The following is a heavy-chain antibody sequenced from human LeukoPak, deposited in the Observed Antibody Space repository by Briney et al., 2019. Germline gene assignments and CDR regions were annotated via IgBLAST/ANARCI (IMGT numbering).Heavy chain of an antibody. V-gene: IGHV4-59*08. CDR1: GGPFSFYY. D-gene: IGHD1-20*01. CDR2: IYFSGST. CDR3: ARHAYTWNDYFGSSGEVPGAFDI. J-gene: IGHJ3*02. Sequence: SETLSLTCTVSGGPFSFYYWSWIRQTPGKGLEWIGCIYFSGSTNYNPSLKSRVTISVDTSKNQFSLKLSSVTAADTAVYYCARHAYTWNDYFGSSGEVPGAFDIWDQGTMVTVSS.